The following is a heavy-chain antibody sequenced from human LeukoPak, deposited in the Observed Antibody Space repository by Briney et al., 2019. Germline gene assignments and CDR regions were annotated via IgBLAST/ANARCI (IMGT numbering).Heavy chain of an antibody. CDR2: INQDGSEQ. CDR1: GFTFSSSW. J-gene: IGHJ4*02. Sequence: GGSLRLSCAASGFTFSSSWMSWVRQAPGKGLEWVANINQDGSEQYYVDSVKGRFTISRDNAKSSLYLQMNSLRDEDTAVYYSVRGAGGMDYWGQGALVTVSS. CDR3: VRGAGGMDY. D-gene: IGHD3-16*01. V-gene: IGHV3-7*05.